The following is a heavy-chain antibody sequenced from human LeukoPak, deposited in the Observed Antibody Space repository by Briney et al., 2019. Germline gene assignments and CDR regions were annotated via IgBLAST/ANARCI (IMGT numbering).Heavy chain of an antibody. Sequence: GGSVRVSFASSVLIFSSYAMSWVRQAGGRGLDGVSAISDSGDTTYYADSMKGRSTTTRDNSKKTMYLKMNSPRAEDTAIYYCTKEDFDWFGVDYWGQGTLVTVSS. CDR2: ISDSGDTT. V-gene: IGHV3-23*01. CDR3: TKEDFDWFGVDY. CDR1: VLIFSSYA. J-gene: IGHJ4*02. D-gene: IGHD3-9*01.